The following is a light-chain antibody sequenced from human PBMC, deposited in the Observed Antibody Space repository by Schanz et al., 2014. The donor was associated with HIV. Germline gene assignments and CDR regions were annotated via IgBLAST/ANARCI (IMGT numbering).Light chain of an antibody. Sequence: QSVQTQPPSVSGAPGQRVTISCTGSRSNIGAGYDVHWYQHLPGTAPKLLIYGNTNRPSGVPDRFSGSKSGTAASLAISGLQAEDEADYYCQSYDSSLSGVVFGGGTKLTVL. J-gene: IGLJ2*01. CDR2: GNT. CDR1: RSNIGAGYD. V-gene: IGLV1-40*01. CDR3: QSYDSSLSGVV.